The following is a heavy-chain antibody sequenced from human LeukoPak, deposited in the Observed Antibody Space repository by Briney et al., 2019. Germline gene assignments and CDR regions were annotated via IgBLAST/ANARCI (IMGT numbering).Heavy chain of an antibody. D-gene: IGHD2-8*01. V-gene: IGHV4-59*01. Sequence: PSETLSLTCTVSGGSISSYYWSWIRQPPGKGLEWIGYIYYSGSTNYNPSLKSRVTVSVDTSMNQFSLKLSSVTAADTAVYYCARGPLGYCTNGVCYAGWFDPWGQGTLVTVSS. CDR2: IYYSGST. CDR1: GGSISSYY. J-gene: IGHJ5*02. CDR3: ARGPLGYCTNGVCYAGWFDP.